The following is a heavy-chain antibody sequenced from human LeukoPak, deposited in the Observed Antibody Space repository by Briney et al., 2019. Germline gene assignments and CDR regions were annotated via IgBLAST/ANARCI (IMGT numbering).Heavy chain of an antibody. CDR2: IIPIFGTA. CDR3: ARDRGRRTAAGTYYYYGMDV. J-gene: IGHJ6*04. D-gene: IGHD6-13*01. V-gene: IGHV1-69*13. Sequence: SVKVSCKASGGTFSSYAISWVRQAPGQGLEWMGGIIPIFGTANYAQKFQGRVTITADESTSTAYMELSSLRSEDTAVYYCARDRGRRTAAGTYYYYGMDVWGKGTTVTFSS. CDR1: GGTFSSYA.